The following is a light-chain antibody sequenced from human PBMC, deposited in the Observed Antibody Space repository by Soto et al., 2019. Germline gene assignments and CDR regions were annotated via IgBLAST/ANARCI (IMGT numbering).Light chain of an antibody. CDR3: QQYNSYSWT. Sequence: DIQMTQSPSTLSASVGDRVTITCRASQSISSWLAWYQQKPGKAPKLLIYKASSLESGVPSRFIGSGSGTEVTLTISSLQPDDFATYYCQQYNSYSWTFGQGTKVEIK. V-gene: IGKV1-5*03. CDR1: QSISSW. J-gene: IGKJ1*01. CDR2: KAS.